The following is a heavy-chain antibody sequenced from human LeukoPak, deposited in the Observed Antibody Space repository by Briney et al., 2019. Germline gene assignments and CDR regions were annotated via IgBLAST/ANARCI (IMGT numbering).Heavy chain of an antibody. Sequence: SVKVSCKASGYTFTGYYMHWVRQAPGQGLEWMGWINPNSGGTNYAQKFQGRVTMTRDTSISTAYMELSRLRSDDTAVYYCARERGISCSSTSCYRPYFDYWGQGTLVTVSS. D-gene: IGHD2-2*01. CDR1: GYTFTGYY. J-gene: IGHJ4*02. CDR3: ARERGISCSSTSCYRPYFDY. CDR2: INPNSGGT. V-gene: IGHV1-2*02.